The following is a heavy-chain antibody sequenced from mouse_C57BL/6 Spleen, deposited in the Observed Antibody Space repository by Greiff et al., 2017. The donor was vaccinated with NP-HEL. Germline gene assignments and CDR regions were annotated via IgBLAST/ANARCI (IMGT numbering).Heavy chain of an antibody. Sequence: VMLVESGAELVKPGASVKLSCKASGYTFTEYTIHWVKQRSGQGLEWIGWFYPGSGSIKYNEKFKDKATLTADKSSSTVYMELSRFTSEDSAIYCCARHEALGGTYYYGALFAYWGQGTLVTVSA. J-gene: IGHJ3*01. CDR2: FYPGSGSI. D-gene: IGHD1-1*01. V-gene: IGHV1-62-2*01. CDR1: GYTFTEYT. CDR3: ARHEALGGTYYYGALFAY.